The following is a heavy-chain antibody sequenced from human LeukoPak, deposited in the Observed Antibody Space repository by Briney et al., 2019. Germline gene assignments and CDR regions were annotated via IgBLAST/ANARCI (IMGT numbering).Heavy chain of an antibody. CDR2: INGGGYNT. CDR3: ARASGIYGSGWYFDY. Sequence: GGSLRLSCAASGFTFNNYVMSWVRQAPGKGLEWVSTINGGGYNTYYADSVKGRCTISRDNSKNTLSLQVNTLRAEDTAVYYCARASGIYGSGWYFDYWGQGTLVTVSS. CDR1: GFTFNNYV. V-gene: IGHV3-23*01. J-gene: IGHJ4*02. D-gene: IGHD6-19*01.